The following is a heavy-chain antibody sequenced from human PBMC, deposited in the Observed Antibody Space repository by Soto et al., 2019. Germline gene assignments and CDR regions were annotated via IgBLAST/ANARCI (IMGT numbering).Heavy chain of an antibody. D-gene: IGHD2-2*01. CDR3: ARVRQYCSSSSCYLDP. CDR1: GDSISSSNW. CDR2: IHHSGIT. J-gene: IGHJ5*02. Sequence: QVQLQESGPGLVKPSGTLSLTCAVSGDSISSSNWWNWDRQSPGKGLEWIGEIHHSGITNYNPSLKSRVTISVDESKKQFSLKLNSVTAADTAVYYCARVRQYCSSSSCYLDPWGQGTLVTVSS. V-gene: IGHV4-4*02.